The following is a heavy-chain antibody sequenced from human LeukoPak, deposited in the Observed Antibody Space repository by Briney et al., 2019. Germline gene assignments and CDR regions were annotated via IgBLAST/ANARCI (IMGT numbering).Heavy chain of an antibody. V-gene: IGHV4-59*01. D-gene: IGHD3-3*01. J-gene: IGHJ4*02. CDR1: GGSISRYY. CDR3: ASIPYYDFWSGKTSN. CDR2: IYYSGST. Sequence: SETLSLTCTVSGGSISRYYWSWIRQPPGKGLEWIGYIYYSGSTNYNPSLKSRVTISVDTSKNQFSLKLSSVTAADTAVYYCASIPYYDFWSGKTSNWGQGTLVTVSS.